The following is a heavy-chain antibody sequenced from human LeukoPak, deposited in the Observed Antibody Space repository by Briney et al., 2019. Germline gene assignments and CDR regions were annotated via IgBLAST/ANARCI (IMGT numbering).Heavy chain of an antibody. CDR3: AKVDGSGSHNDY. CDR2: ISGSGDST. D-gene: IGHD3-10*01. Sequence: TGGSLRLSCAASGFTFSSYAMSWVRQAPGKGLEWVSAISGSGDSTNYADSVKGRFTISRDNSKNTLYLQMNNLRAEDTAVYYCAKVDGSGSHNDYWGQGTLVTVSS. V-gene: IGHV3-23*01. J-gene: IGHJ4*02. CDR1: GFTFSSYA.